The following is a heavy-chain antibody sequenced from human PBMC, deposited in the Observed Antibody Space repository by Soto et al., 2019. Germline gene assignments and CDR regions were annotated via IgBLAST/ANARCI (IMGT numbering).Heavy chain of an antibody. D-gene: IGHD3-22*01. J-gene: IGHJ3*02. Sequence: QVQLVQSGAEVKKPGSSVKVSCKASGGTFGSHAISWVRQAPGQGLQWMGGVVPLFGTEIYAQQFQGRVTITADDSRTIANMELSSLNSDDTAVYYCAYSRYFYDSDGPYGFYIWGQGTMVTVSS. V-gene: IGHV1-69*01. CDR1: GGTFGSHA. CDR3: AYSRYFYDSDGPYGFYI. CDR2: VVPLFGTE.